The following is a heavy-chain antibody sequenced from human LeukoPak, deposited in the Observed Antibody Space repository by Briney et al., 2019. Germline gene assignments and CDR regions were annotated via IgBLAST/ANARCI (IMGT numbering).Heavy chain of an antibody. CDR2: IKSKTDGGTT. CDR1: GFTFSNAW. V-gene: IGHV3-15*01. CDR3: TTLIWSGYRKNYYYYMDV. Sequence: GGSLRLSCAASGFTFSNAWMSWVRQAPGKGLEWVGRIKSKTDGGTTDYAAPVKGRFTISRDDSKNALYLQMNSLKTEDTAVYYCTTLIWSGYRKNYYYYMDVWGKGTTVTVSS. J-gene: IGHJ6*03. D-gene: IGHD3-3*01.